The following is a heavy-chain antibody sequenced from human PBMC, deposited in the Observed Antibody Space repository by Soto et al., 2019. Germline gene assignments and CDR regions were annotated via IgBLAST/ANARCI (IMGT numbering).Heavy chain of an antibody. D-gene: IGHD2-2*01. CDR2: ISGNSDSV. V-gene: IGHV3-9*01. J-gene: IGHJ3*01. Sequence: EVQLVESGGDLVQPGWSLRLSCAASGFIFDDHVMHWVRQAPGKGLEWVSGISGNSDSVAYVASVKGRFTISRDNDKHSLYLHMNSLRPEDTALYYCVKDRGFCSSIGCPPDALDVWGRGTMVTVSS. CDR1: GFIFDDHV. CDR3: VKDRGFCSSIGCPPDALDV.